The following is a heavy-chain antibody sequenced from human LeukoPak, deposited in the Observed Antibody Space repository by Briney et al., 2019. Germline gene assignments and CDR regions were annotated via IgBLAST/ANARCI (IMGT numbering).Heavy chain of an antibody. V-gene: IGHV4-59*01. J-gene: IGHJ6*02. CDR2: IYYSGST. Sequence: SETLFLTCTVSGGSISSYYWSWIRQPPGKGLEWIGYIYYSGSTNYNPSLKSRVTISVDTSKNQFSLKLSSVTAADTAVYYCARDGGDYTPPYYYYGMDVWGQGTTVTVSS. CDR3: ARDGGDYTPPYYYYGMDV. CDR1: GGSISSYY. D-gene: IGHD4-11*01.